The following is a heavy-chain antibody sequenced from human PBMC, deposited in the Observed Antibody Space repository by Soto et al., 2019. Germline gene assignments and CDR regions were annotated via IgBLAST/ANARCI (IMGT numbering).Heavy chain of an antibody. CDR3: ARDKTDTALVYYYSYGLDV. D-gene: IGHD5-18*01. J-gene: IGHJ6*02. V-gene: IGHV3-11*01. Sequence: PRGSLRLSCAASGFTFSDYYMSWIRQVPGKGLEWLSYISSTGTTIYYADSVKGRFTISRDNARNSLYPQMNSLRAEDTAVYYCARDKTDTALVYYYSYGLDVWGQGATVTVSS. CDR1: GFTFSDYY. CDR2: ISSTGTTI.